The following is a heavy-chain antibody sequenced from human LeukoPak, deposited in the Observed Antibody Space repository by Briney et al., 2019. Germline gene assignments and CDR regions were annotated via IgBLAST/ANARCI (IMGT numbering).Heavy chain of an antibody. J-gene: IGHJ5*02. Sequence: PSETLSLTCAVYGGSFSGYYWSWIRQPPGKGLEWIGEINHSGSTNYNPSLKSRVTISVDTSKNQFSLKLSSVTAADTAVYYCARDGFGSSFDPWGQGTLVTVSS. CDR2: INHSGST. CDR3: ARDGFGSSFDP. D-gene: IGHD3-10*01. CDR1: GGSFSGYY. V-gene: IGHV4-34*01.